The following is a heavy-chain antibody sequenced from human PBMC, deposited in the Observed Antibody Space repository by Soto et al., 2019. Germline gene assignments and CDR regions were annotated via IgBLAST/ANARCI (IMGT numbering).Heavy chain of an antibody. D-gene: IGHD4-17*01. CDR3: AVHGDYDAFNF. CDR1: GISFSRYW. Sequence: EVQVVESGGGLVQPGGSLRLSCAASGISFSRYWTHWVRQAPGKGLEWVSRMGPDGSSTSYADPVKGRFSISRDDAKNTLSLQVNSLRADDTAVYYCAVHGDYDAFNFWGQGTVVTVSS. J-gene: IGHJ3*01. V-gene: IGHV3-74*01. CDR2: MGPDGSST.